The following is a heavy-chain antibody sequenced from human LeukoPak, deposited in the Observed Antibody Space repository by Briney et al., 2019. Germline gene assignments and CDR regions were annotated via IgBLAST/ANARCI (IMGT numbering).Heavy chain of an antibody. CDR3: AKGPYYGSGSYSWFDP. CDR2: ISGSGGST. V-gene: IGHV3-23*01. CDR1: GFTFSSYA. J-gene: IGHJ5*02. Sequence: GGSLRLSCAASGFTFSSYAMNWVRQAPGKGLEWVSAISGSGGSTYYADSVQGRFTISRDNPKSTLYLQMNSLRAEDTAVYYCAKGPYYGSGSYSWFDPWGQGTLVTVSS. D-gene: IGHD3-10*01.